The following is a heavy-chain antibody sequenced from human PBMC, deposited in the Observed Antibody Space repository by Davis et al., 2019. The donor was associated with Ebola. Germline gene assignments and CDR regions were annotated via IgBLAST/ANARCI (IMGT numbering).Heavy chain of an antibody. CDR3: ARGPRIAPAGTH. Sequence: ASVKVSCKASGDSFNNNNYAINWVRQATGQGLEWMGSTNPHTGQVVYAEKFQGRVTMTWNTSVSTAYMELSSLRSGDTAVYFCARGPRIAPAGTHWGQGTPVSVSS. J-gene: IGHJ4*02. D-gene: IGHD6-13*01. CDR1: GDSFNNNNYA. V-gene: IGHV1-8*01. CDR2: TNPHTGQV.